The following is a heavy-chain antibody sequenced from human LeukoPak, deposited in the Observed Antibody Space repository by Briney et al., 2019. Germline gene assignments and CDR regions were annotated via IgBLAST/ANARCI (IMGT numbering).Heavy chain of an antibody. CDR1: GGSISSGGYY. Sequence: SETLSLTCTVSGGSISSGGYYWNWIRQPPGKGLEWIGYIYYSGSTNYNPSLKSRVTISVDTSENQLSLKLSSVTAADTAVYYCARAAYSGSYHSDYWGQGTLVTVSS. D-gene: IGHD1-26*01. V-gene: IGHV4-61*08. CDR3: ARAAYSGSYHSDY. J-gene: IGHJ4*02. CDR2: IYYSGST.